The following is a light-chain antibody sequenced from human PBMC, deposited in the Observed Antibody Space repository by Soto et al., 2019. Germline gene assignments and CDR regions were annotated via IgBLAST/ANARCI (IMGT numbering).Light chain of an antibody. CDR2: GAS. V-gene: IGKV3-15*01. CDR3: QQYNNWPPWT. J-gene: IGKJ2*02. CDR1: QSVSSN. Sequence: EIVMTQSPATLSVSPGERATLSCRASQSVSSNLAWYQQKPGQAPRLLIYGASTRATGIPARFSGSRSGTEFTLTISSLQSEDVAVDYCQQYNNWPPWTFGQGTNLEIK.